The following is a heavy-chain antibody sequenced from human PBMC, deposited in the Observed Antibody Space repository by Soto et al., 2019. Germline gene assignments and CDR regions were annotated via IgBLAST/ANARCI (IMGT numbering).Heavy chain of an antibody. D-gene: IGHD2-21*02. CDR3: EVTTGY. V-gene: IGHV1-8*01. Sequence: QVQVVQSRAEVKKPGASVKVSGKTSGYTFTDYDINWVRQAAGQGLEWMGWMSPDSGNAGYAQQFQGRVTMTSNTSISTAYMELSSLRSEDTAVYYCEVTTGYWGQGTMVTVSS. J-gene: IGHJ4*02. CDR2: MSPDSGNA. CDR1: GYTFTDYD.